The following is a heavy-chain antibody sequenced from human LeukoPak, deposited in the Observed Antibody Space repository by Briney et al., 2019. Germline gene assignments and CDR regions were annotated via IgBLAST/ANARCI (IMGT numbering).Heavy chain of an antibody. V-gene: IGHV3-23*01. Sequence: GGSLRLSCAVSGFTFSNYAMVWVRQAPGKGLDWVSSISAGGGVTSNADSVKGRFTISRDNSKNTLYLQMNSLRAEDTAVYFCARADSNYFFDYWGQGTLVTVSS. CDR3: ARADSNYFFDY. CDR1: GFTFSNYA. CDR2: ISAGGGVT. J-gene: IGHJ4*02. D-gene: IGHD4-11*01.